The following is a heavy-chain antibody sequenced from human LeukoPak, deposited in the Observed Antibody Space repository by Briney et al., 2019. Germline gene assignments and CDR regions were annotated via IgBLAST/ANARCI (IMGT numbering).Heavy chain of an antibody. CDR2: IIPIFGTA. J-gene: IGHJ4*02. D-gene: IGHD3-22*01. CDR3: ARAVSYDSSGYYGGY. V-gene: IGHV1-69*13. CDR1: GYTFTSYA. Sequence: ASVKVSCKASGYTFTSYAISWVRQAPGQGLEWMGGIIPIFGTANYAQKFQGRVTITADESTSTAYMELSSLRSEDTAVYYCARAVSYDSSGYYGGYWGQGTLVTVSS.